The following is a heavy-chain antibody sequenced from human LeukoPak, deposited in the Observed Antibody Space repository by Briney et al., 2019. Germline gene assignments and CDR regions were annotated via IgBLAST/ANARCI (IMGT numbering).Heavy chain of an antibody. Sequence: SVKVSCKASGGTFSSYAINWVRQAPGQGLEWMGGIIPIFGTANYAQKFQGRVTITTDESTSTAYMELSSLRSEDTAVYYCASGGSGYYKDFQHWGQGTLVTVSS. CDR2: IIPIFGTA. D-gene: IGHD3-22*01. V-gene: IGHV1-69*05. CDR3: ASGGSGYYKDFQH. CDR1: GGTFSSYA. J-gene: IGHJ1*01.